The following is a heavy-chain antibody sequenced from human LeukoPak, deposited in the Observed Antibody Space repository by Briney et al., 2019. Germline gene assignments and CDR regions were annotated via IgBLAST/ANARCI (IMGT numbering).Heavy chain of an antibody. CDR2: ISDSALST. J-gene: IGHJ4*02. CDR1: GFTFSSYA. V-gene: IGHV3-23*01. Sequence: GGSLRLSCAASGFTFSSYAMGWVRQAPGKGLEWVSAISDSALSTYYADSVKGRFIISRDNSKNTLYLQVNSLRAEDTAVYYCARGPAFSIVGATYYFDYWDQGTLVTVSS. D-gene: IGHD1-26*01. CDR3: ARGPAFSIVGATYYFDY.